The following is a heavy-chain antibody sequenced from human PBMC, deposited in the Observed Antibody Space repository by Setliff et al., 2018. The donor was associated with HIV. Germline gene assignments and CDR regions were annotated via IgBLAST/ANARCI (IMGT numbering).Heavy chain of an antibody. CDR1: GGTFSSYA. D-gene: IGHD2-15*01. Sequence: ASVKVSCKASGGTFSSYAISWVRQAPGQGLEWMGWISAYNGNTNYAQKLQGRVTMTTDTSTSTAYMELSSLRSEDTAVYYCARDRGYCSGASCYGLDYWGQGTLVTVSS. CDR3: ARDRGYCSGASCYGLDY. J-gene: IGHJ4*02. CDR2: ISAYNGNT. V-gene: IGHV1-18*01.